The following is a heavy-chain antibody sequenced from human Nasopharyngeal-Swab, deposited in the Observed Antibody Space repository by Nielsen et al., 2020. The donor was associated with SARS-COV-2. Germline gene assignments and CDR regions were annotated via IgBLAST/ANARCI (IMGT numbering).Heavy chain of an antibody. CDR3: ASGLNWFPFDY. J-gene: IGHJ4*02. Sequence: WIRQPPGKGLEWIGYIYYSGSTNYNPSLKSRVTISVDTSKNQFSLKLSFVTAADTAVYYCASGLNWFPFDYWGQGTLVTVSS. CDR2: IYYSGST. D-gene: IGHD3-9*01. V-gene: IGHV4-59*01.